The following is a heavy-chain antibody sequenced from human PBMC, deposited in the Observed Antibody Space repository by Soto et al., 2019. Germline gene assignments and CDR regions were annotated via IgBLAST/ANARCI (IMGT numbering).Heavy chain of an antibody. CDR1: GGSFSGYY. V-gene: IGHV4-34*01. Sequence: PSETLSLTCAVYGGSFSGYYWSWIRQPPGKGLEWIGEINHSGSTNYNPSLKSRVTISVDTSKNQFSLKLSSVTAADTAVYYCARRCGPGRYSYGSDYYYYGMDVWGQGTTVTVSS. CDR3: ARRCGPGRYSYGSDYYYYGMDV. J-gene: IGHJ6*02. D-gene: IGHD5-18*01. CDR2: INHSGST.